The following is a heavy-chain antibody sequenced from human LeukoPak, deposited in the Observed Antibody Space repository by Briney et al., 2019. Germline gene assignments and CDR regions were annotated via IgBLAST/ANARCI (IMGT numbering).Heavy chain of an antibody. Sequence: GASLKVSCKASGYTFTSYYMHWVRQAPGQGFEWMGIINPRGGSASSAQKFQGRVTLTRDTSTSTVYMELSSLRSEDTAVYYCARDYHGSGSLTTFDYWGQGTLVTISS. CDR3: ARDYHGSGSLTTFDY. D-gene: IGHD3-10*01. J-gene: IGHJ4*02. V-gene: IGHV1-46*01. CDR2: INPRGGSA. CDR1: GYTFTSYY.